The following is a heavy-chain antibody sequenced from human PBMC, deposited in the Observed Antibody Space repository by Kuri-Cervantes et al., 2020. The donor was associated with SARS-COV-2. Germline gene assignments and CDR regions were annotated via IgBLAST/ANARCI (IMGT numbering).Heavy chain of an antibody. V-gene: IGHV3-21*01. Sequence: GESLKISCAASGFTSSSYSMNWVRQAPGKGLEWVSSISSSSSYIYYADSVKGRFTISRDNAKNSLYLQMNSLRAEDTAVYYCARDAAVPAAISSYYYYMDVWGKGTTVTVSS. CDR3: ARDAAVPAAISSYYYYMDV. J-gene: IGHJ6*03. CDR2: ISSSSSYI. CDR1: GFTSSSYS. D-gene: IGHD2-2*01.